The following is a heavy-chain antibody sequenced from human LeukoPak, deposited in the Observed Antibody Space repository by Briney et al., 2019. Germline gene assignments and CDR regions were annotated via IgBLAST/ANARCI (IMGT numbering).Heavy chain of an antibody. Sequence: GGSLRLSCAASGFTFSGSAMHWVRQASGKGLEWVGRIRSKANSYATAYAASVKGRFTISRDDSKNTAYLQMNSLKTEDTAVYYCTRPRYCSSTSCPRFDYWGQGTLVTVSS. J-gene: IGHJ4*02. V-gene: IGHV3-73*01. CDR2: IRSKANSYAT. CDR3: TRPRYCSSTSCPRFDY. CDR1: GFTFSGSA. D-gene: IGHD2-2*01.